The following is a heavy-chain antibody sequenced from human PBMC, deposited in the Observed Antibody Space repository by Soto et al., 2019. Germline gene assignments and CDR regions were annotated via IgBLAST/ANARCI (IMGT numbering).Heavy chain of an antibody. CDR3: ARDPTGDGRYYFDY. V-gene: IGHV3-30-3*01. CDR1: GFTFSSYA. J-gene: IGHJ4*02. Sequence: QVQLVESGGGVVQPGRSLRLSCAASGFTFSSYAMHWVRQAPGKGLEWVAVISYDGSNKYYADSVKGRFTISRDNSKNTLYLQMNSLRAEDTAVYYCARDPTGDGRYYFDYWGQGTLVTVSS. CDR2: ISYDGSNK.